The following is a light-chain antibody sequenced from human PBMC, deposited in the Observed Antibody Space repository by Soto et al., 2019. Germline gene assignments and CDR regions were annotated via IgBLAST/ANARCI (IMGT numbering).Light chain of an antibody. CDR1: QSVSSN. V-gene: IGKV3-15*01. CDR2: GAS. CDR3: QQYNNWPLT. Sequence: EIVLTQSPATLSSFPGDRVTLSCRASQSVSSNLAWYQQKPGQAPRLLIYGASTRATGIPARSSGSGSGTEFTLTISSLQSEDFAVYYCQQYNNWPLTFGQGTKVDIK. J-gene: IGKJ1*01.